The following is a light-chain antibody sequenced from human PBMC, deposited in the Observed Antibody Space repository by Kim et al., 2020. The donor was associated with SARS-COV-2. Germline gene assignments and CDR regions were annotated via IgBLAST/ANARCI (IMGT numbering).Light chain of an antibody. Sequence: EIVMTQSPATLSVSPGERATLSCRASQSVSSNLAWYQQKPGQAPRLLIYGASTRGTGVPARFSGSGSGTDFTLTIDSLQSEDFAVYYCQQYDDWPLTFGGGTKLEI. J-gene: IGKJ4*01. CDR3: QQYDDWPLT. V-gene: IGKV3-15*01. CDR2: GAS. CDR1: QSVSSN.